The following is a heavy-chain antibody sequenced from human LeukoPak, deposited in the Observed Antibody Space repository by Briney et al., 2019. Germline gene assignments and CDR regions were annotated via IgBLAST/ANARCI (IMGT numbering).Heavy chain of an antibody. Sequence: GGSLRLSCAVSGFTVSNAWMSWARQAPGKGLEWVGRIKKKTDGGTAEYAAPVKGRFTISRDDSKNTLYLQMNSLKTEDTAVYYCTHSGSYERPFDYWGQGTLVTVSS. CDR3: THSGSYERPFDY. CDR1: GFTVSNAW. V-gene: IGHV3-15*01. CDR2: IKKKTDGGTA. D-gene: IGHD1-26*01. J-gene: IGHJ4*02.